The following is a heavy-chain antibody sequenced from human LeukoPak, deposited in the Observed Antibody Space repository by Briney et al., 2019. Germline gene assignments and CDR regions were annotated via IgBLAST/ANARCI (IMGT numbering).Heavy chain of an antibody. CDR2: INSDGSST. V-gene: IGHV3-74*01. CDR3: ARFSSYYYGSGLDY. CDR1: GFTFSSYW. D-gene: IGHD3-10*01. J-gene: IGHJ4*02. Sequence: GGSLRLSCAASGFTFSSYWMYWVRQAPGKGLVWVSRINSDGSSTSYADSVKGRFTISRDNARNTLFLQMNSLRAEDTAVYYCARFSSYYYGSGLDYWGQGTLVTVSS.